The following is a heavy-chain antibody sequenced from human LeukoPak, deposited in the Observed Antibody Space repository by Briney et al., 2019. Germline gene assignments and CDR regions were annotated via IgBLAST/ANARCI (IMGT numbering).Heavy chain of an antibody. Sequence: QSGGSLRLSCAASGFTFSSYWMSWVRQAPGKGLDWVANIKQDGSEKYYVDSVKGRFTISRDNAKNSLYLQMNSLRAEDTAVYYCARNGLLDIVVVPAAMGRQYYYYYYGMDVWGQGTTVTVSS. CDR1: GFTFSSYW. J-gene: IGHJ6*02. D-gene: IGHD2-2*01. V-gene: IGHV3-7*01. CDR2: IKQDGSEK. CDR3: ARNGLLDIVVVPAAMGRQYYYYYYGMDV.